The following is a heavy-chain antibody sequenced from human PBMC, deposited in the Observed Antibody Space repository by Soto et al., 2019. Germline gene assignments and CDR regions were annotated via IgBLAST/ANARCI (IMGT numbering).Heavy chain of an antibody. CDR3: SKVKESSGGSWYPMLDY. Sequence: EVQLVESGGGLVQPGRSLRLSCAASGFTFDDYAMHWVRQAPGKGLEWVSGISWNSGSIGYADSVKGRFTISRDNAKNSLYLQMDSLKAEDTALYYCSKVKESSGGSWYPMLDYWGQGTLVTVSS. CDR2: ISWNSGSI. D-gene: IGHD2-15*01. CDR1: GFTFDDYA. V-gene: IGHV3-9*01. J-gene: IGHJ4*02.